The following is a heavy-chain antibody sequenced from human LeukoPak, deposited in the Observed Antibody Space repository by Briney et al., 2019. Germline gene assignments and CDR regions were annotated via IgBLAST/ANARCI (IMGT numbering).Heavy chain of an antibody. CDR1: GYSFTSYW. D-gene: IGHD2-2*02. Sequence: GESLKISCKGSGYSFTSYWIGWVRQMPGKGLEWMGIIYPGDSDTRYSPSFQGQVNISADKSVSTAYLQWSSLKASDTAMYYCSRRDYCSSTSCYRVFDYWGQGTLVTVSS. CDR2: IYPGDSDT. CDR3: SRRDYCSSTSCYRVFDY. J-gene: IGHJ4*02. V-gene: IGHV5-51*01.